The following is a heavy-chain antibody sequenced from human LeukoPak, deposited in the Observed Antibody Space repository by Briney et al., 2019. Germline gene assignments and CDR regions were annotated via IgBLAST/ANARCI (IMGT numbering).Heavy chain of an antibody. J-gene: IGHJ4*02. Sequence: SETLSLTCTVSGASISRYFWHWIRQPPGKGLEWIGYIYYSGSTNYNPSLKSRVTISVDTSKNQFSLKLSSVTAADTAVYYCARETPVARYYFDYWGQGTLVTVSS. D-gene: IGHD4-23*01. CDR1: GASISRYF. V-gene: IGHV4-59*01. CDR3: ARETPVARYYFDY. CDR2: IYYSGST.